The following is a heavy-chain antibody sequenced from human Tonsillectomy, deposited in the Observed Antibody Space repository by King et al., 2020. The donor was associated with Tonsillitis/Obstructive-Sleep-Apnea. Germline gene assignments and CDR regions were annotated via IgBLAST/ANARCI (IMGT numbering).Heavy chain of an antibody. CDR3: ARGRSSWESDFDY. CDR2: ITSYI. D-gene: IGHD1-26*01. J-gene: IGHJ4*02. V-gene: IGHV3-21*01. Sequence: VQLVESGGGLVRPGGSLRLSCTASGFTFSSYSMSWGRQAPGKGLEWVSSITSYIYYADSVKGRFTISRDNAKNSLYLQMNSLRAEDTAVYYCARGRSSWESDFDYWGQGTLVTVSS. CDR1: GFTFSSYS.